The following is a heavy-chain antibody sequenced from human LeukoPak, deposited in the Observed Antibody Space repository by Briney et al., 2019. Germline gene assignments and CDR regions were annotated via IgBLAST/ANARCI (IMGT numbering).Heavy chain of an antibody. D-gene: IGHD6-13*01. CDR2: IYTSGST. CDR3: AREIAAAGSTSTRYYYGMDV. J-gene: IGHJ6*02. Sequence: SETLSLTCIVSGGSITNYYWSWIRQPAGQRLEWIGRIYTSGSTNYNPSLTRRVFMSVDTSKNLFSLKLSSVTAADTAVYYCAREIAAAGSTSTRYYYGMDVWGQGTTVTVSS. CDR1: GGSITNYY. V-gene: IGHV4-4*07.